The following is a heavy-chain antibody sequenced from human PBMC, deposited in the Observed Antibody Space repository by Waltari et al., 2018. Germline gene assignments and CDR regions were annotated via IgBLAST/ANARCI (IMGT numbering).Heavy chain of an antibody. J-gene: IGHJ4*02. Sequence: QVQLQESGPGLVKPSQPLSLTCPVPGGSISSGGYYCSWIRQHPGKGLEWIWYIYYSGSTYYNPSLKSRVTISVDTSKNQFSLKLSSVTAADTAVYYCARGFILWSGYSSFDYWGQGTLVTVSS. CDR3: ARGFILWSGYSSFDY. CDR2: IYYSGST. CDR1: GGSISSGGYY. D-gene: IGHD3-3*01. V-gene: IGHV4-31*03.